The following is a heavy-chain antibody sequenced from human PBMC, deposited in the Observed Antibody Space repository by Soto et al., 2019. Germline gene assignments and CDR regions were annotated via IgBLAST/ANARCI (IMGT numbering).Heavy chain of an antibody. CDR3: ARGLVVTAKGWFDL. CDR2: ISYDGNRI. CDR1: GFTFSTYS. Sequence: QVQLVESGGGVVQRGESLRLSCAASGFTFSTYSMNWVRQSPGKWLEWVAVISYDGNRIYYADSVKGRFTISRDNAKNTMFLQMSGLRPEDTAIYYCARGLVVTAKGWFDLWGQGTQVTVSS. V-gene: IGHV3-30-3*02. D-gene: IGHD2-21*02. J-gene: IGHJ5*02.